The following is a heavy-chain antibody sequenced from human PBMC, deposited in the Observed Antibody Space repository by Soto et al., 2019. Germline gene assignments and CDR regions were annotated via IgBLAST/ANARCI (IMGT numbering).Heavy chain of an antibody. CDR2: IFHSGGT. J-gene: IGHJ5*02. D-gene: IGHD2-2*01. Sequence: QLQLQESCSGLVKPSQTLSLTCAVSGFSISRGGYAWRWIRQPPGKGLEWIGYIFHSGGTYYNPPLNSLVIIPVDRSKKQFSLKRSTVTAADTAVYNCARVPDRLGQGTLVTVSS. V-gene: IGHV4-30-2*01. CDR3: ARVPDR. CDR1: GFSISRGGYA.